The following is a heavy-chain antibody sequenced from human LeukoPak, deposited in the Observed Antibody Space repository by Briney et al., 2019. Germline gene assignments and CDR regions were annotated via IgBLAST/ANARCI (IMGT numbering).Heavy chain of an antibody. CDR3: AREEKGTVTTDLADYYYGMDV. Sequence: SVKVSCKASGGTFSSYAISWVRQAPGQGLEWMGGIIPIFGTANYAQKFQGRVTITADESTSTAYMELSSLRSEDTAVYYCAREEKGTVTTDLADYYYGMDVWGQGTTVTVSS. D-gene: IGHD4-17*01. CDR1: GGTFSSYA. CDR2: IIPIFGTA. J-gene: IGHJ6*02. V-gene: IGHV1-69*13.